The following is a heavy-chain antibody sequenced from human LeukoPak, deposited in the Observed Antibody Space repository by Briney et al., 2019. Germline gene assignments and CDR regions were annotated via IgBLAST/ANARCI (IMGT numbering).Heavy chain of an antibody. CDR2: IYYSGST. CDR1: GGSISTSSYY. J-gene: IGHJ5*02. D-gene: IGHD3-22*01. Sequence: SETLSLTCTVSGGSISTSSYYWGWLRQPPGKGLEWTGSIYYSGSTYYNPSLKSRVTISVDTSKNQFSLKLSSVTAADTAVYYCARGDYDSSGYYVGYNWFDPWGQGTLVTVSS. V-gene: IGHV4-39*01. CDR3: ARGDYDSSGYYVGYNWFDP.